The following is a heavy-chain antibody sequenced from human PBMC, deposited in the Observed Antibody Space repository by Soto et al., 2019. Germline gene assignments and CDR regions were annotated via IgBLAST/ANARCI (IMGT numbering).Heavy chain of an antibody. D-gene: IGHD1-26*01. V-gene: IGHV3-15*07. Sequence: PGGSLRLSCAASGFTFSNAWMNWVRQAPGKGLEWVGRIKSKTDGGTTDYAAPVKGRFTISRDDSKNTLYLQMNSLKTEDTAVYYCTTDLWELHRYDCYYGMDVWGQGTTVTVSS. CDR1: GFTFSNAW. CDR3: TTDLWELHRYDCYYGMDV. CDR2: IKSKTDGGTT. J-gene: IGHJ6*02.